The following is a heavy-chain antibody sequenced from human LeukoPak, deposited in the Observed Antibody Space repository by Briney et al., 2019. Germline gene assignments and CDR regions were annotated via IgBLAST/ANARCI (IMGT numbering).Heavy chain of an antibody. J-gene: IGHJ4*02. Sequence: SETLSLTCTVSGYSISSGYYWGWIRQPPGKGLEWIGSIYHSGSTYYTPSLKSRVTISVDTSKNQFSLKLSSVTAADTAVYYCARDPWNEDDYWGQGTLVTVSS. CDR2: IYHSGST. CDR3: ARDPWNEDDY. V-gene: IGHV4-38-2*02. CDR1: GYSISSGYY. D-gene: IGHD1-1*01.